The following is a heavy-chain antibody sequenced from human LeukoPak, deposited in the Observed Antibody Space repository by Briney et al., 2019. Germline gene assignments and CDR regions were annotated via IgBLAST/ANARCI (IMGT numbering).Heavy chain of an antibody. Sequence: PSETLSLTCTVSRGSIRSHYWSWIRQPPGRGLEWIGYVYYNGSTNYNSSLKSRVTISVDTSTNHFSLKLRSVTAADTAVYYCARQEYSSPLYNWFDPWGQGTLVTVSS. D-gene: IGHD6-6*01. CDR2: VYYNGST. CDR1: RGSIRSHY. CDR3: ARQEYSSPLYNWFDP. V-gene: IGHV4-59*11. J-gene: IGHJ5*02.